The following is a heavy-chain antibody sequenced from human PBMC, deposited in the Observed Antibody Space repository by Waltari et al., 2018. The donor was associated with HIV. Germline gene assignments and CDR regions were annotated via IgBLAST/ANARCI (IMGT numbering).Heavy chain of an antibody. CDR2: INHSGST. J-gene: IGHJ4*02. V-gene: IGHV4-34*01. D-gene: IGHD6-19*01. Sequence: QVQLQQWGAGLLKPSETLSLTCAVYGGSFSGYYWSWIRQPPGKGLEWIGEINHSGSTNYNPSLKSRVTISVDTSKNQFSLKLSSVTAADTAVYYCARSAVAGQKKGVSFDYWGQGTLVTVSS. CDR1: GGSFSGYY. CDR3: ARSAVAGQKKGVSFDY.